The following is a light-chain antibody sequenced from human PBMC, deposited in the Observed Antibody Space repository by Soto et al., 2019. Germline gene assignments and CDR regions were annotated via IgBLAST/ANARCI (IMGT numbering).Light chain of an antibody. CDR2: VAS. J-gene: IGKJ1*01. Sequence: DIQMTQSPSSLSASVGDCRTITCRASQYISTYLNWYQTKPGNATKLLIYVASNLQSGVPSRFSGSGSGTDFPLTISSLQPEAIATYYCQESYSTSFGQGTKVDI. CDR3: QESYSTS. V-gene: IGKV1-39*01. CDR1: QYISTY.